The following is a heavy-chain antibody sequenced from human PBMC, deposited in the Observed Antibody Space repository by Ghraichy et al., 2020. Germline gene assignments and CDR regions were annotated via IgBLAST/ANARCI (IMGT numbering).Heavy chain of an antibody. J-gene: IGHJ5*02. CDR1: GFTFSSYA. CDR2: ISYDGSNK. Sequence: GGSLRLSCAASGFTFSSYAMHWVRQAPGKGLECVAVISYDGSNKYYADSVKGRFTISRDNSKNTLYLQMNSLRAEDTAVYYCARDIGLPQLAGWFDPWGQGTLVTVSS. D-gene: IGHD6-6*01. CDR3: ARDIGLPQLAGWFDP. V-gene: IGHV3-30*04.